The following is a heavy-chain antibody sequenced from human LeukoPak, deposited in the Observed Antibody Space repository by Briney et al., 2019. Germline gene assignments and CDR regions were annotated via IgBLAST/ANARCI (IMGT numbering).Heavy chain of an antibody. CDR1: GFTFSSYA. CDR2: ISYDGSNK. CDR3: ARGWDRGVIIS. J-gene: IGHJ4*02. Sequence: GRSLRLSCAASGFTFSSYAMHWVRQAPGKGLEWVAVISYDGSNKYYADSVKGRFTISRDNSKNTLYLQMNSLRAEDTAVYYCARGWDRGVIISWGQGTLVTVSS. D-gene: IGHD3-10*01. V-gene: IGHV3-30*04.